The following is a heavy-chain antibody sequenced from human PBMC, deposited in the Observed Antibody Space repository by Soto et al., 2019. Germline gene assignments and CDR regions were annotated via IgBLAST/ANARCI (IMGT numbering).Heavy chain of an antibody. J-gene: IGHJ4*02. D-gene: IGHD2-15*01. CDR2: ISAYNGNT. Sequence: QVQLVQSGAEVKKPGASVKVSCKASGYTFTSYGITWVRQAPGQGLEWMGWISAYNGNTNYAQKLQGRVTMTTDTSTSTAYMEVSSLTSDGTAVYYCARALRSGGSGFLVYWGQGTLVTVSS. V-gene: IGHV1-18*01. CDR3: ARALRSGGSGFLVY. CDR1: GYTFTSYG.